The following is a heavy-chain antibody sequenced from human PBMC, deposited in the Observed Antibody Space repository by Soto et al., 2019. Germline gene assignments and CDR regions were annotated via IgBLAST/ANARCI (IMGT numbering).Heavy chain of an antibody. D-gene: IGHD3-9*01. V-gene: IGHV3-48*01. CDR2: ILSSSGVI. Sequence: GGSLRLSCAASGFTFGSYSMNWVRQAPGKGLEWVSFILSSSGVIYYADSVKGRFTISRDNAKNSLYLQMNSLRAEDTAVYYCAKAPRPYDILTGPLDYWGQGTLVTVSS. J-gene: IGHJ4*02. CDR1: GFTFGSYS. CDR3: AKAPRPYDILTGPLDY.